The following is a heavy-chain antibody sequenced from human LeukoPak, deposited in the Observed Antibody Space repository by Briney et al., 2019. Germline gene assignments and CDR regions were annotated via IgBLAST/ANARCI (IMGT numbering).Heavy chain of an antibody. CDR2: IYYSGST. J-gene: IGHJ4*02. V-gene: IGHV4-59*01. CDR1: GGSISSYY. Sequence: ETSETLSLACTVSGGSISSYYWSWIRQPPGKGLEWIGYIYYSGSTNYNPSLKSRVTISVDTSKNQFSLKLSSVTAADTAVYYCARGRYSGSYYYFDYWGQGTLVTVSS. D-gene: IGHD1-26*01. CDR3: ARGRYSGSYYYFDY.